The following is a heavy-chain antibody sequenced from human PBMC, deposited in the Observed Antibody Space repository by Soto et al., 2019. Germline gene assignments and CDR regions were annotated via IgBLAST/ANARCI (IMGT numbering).Heavy chain of an antibody. CDR2: IMPIFRTP. Sequence: QVQLVQSGSEVNKPGSSVKLSCKASGGTFSSYAISWVRQAPGQGLEWMGGIMPIFRTPDYAQKFQGRVTITADESTTRAYVELSSLRSEDTAVYLCARDKDRQQLGGNSYDILDGWGSGHTVTVS. J-gene: IGHJ6*01. CDR1: GGTFSSYA. CDR3: ARDKDRQQLGGNSYDILDG. D-gene: IGHD3-9*01. V-gene: IGHV1-69*12.